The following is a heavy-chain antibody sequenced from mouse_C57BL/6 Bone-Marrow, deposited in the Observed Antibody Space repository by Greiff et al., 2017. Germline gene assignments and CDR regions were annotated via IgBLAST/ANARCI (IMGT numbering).Heavy chain of an antibody. CDR2: IRLKSDNYAT. D-gene: IGHD2-2*01. J-gene: IGHJ2*01. CDR1: GFTFSNYW. CDR3: TGLWLPCFDY. V-gene: IGHV6-3*01. Sequence: EVKVVESGGGLVQPGGSMKLSCVASGFTFSNYWMNWVRQSPEKGLEWVAQIRLKSDNYATHYAESVKGRFTISRDDSKSSVYLQMNNLRAEDTGIYYCTGLWLPCFDYWGQGTTLTVSS.